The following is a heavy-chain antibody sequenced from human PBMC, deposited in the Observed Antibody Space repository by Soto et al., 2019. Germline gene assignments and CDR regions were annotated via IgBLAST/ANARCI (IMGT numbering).Heavy chain of an antibody. Sequence: LILSLASSGFTFSTYAMTWVRQAPGKGLEWVSTISGSGSSTYYADSVNGRFTISRDNSKNTLFLHMNSLRAEDTAVYYWARDVIHSYWGQVPLVTVSS. CDR1: GFTFSTYA. CDR2: ISGSGSST. J-gene: IGHJ4*02. CDR3: ARDVIHSY. V-gene: IGHV3-23*01.